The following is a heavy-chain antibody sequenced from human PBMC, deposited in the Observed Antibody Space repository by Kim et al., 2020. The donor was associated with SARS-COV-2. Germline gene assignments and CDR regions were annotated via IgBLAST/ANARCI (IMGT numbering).Heavy chain of an antibody. V-gene: IGHV3-30*18. CDR1: GFTFSSYG. D-gene: IGHD3-22*01. Sequence: GGSLRLSCAASGFTFSSYGMHWVRQAPGKGLEWVAVISYDGSNKYYADSVKGRFTISRDNSKNTLYLQMNSLRAEDTAVYYCAKEAGLDYYDSSGYCMDVWGQGTTVTVSS. CDR2: ISYDGSNK. CDR3: AKEAGLDYYDSSGYCMDV. J-gene: IGHJ6*02.